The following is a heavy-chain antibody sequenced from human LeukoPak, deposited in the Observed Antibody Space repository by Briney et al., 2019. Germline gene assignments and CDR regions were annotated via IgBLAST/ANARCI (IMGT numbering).Heavy chain of an antibody. Sequence: PGGSLRLSCAASGFTFSDYYMSWIRQAPGKGLEGVTYISSSGSTIYYADSVKGRFTISRDNAKNSLYLQMNSLRAEDTAVYYCAREPQVGVAGGKYYYYYMDVWGKGTTVTISS. CDR3: AREPQVGVAGGKYYYYYMDV. V-gene: IGHV3-11*01. J-gene: IGHJ6*03. CDR1: GFTFSDYY. D-gene: IGHD6-19*01. CDR2: ISSSGSTI.